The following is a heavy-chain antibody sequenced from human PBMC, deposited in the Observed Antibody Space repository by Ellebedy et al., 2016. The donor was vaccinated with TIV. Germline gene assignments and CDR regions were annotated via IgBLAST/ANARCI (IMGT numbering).Heavy chain of an antibody. J-gene: IGHJ2*01. CDR1: GFTFSSHW. D-gene: IGHD3-10*01. CDR2: VINDDNTT. CDR3: AREANLVRGVGAWYFDL. Sequence: GESLKISCAASGFTFSSHWMHWVRQAPGKGLVWVARVINDDNTTEYADSMKGRFTITRDNAKNTLYLQMGSLRAEDTAVYDCAREANLVRGVGAWYFDLWGRGTLVTVAS. V-gene: IGHV3-74*03.